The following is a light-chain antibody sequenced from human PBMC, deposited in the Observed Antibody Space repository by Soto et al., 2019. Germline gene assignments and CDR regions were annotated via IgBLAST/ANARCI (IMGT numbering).Light chain of an antibody. V-gene: IGLV1-44*01. CDR3: ATWDDSLNALYVV. CDR1: NSNIGVNT. J-gene: IGLJ2*01. CDR2: KNN. Sequence: QSVLTQPPSVSGAPGQRVTISCSGSNSNIGVNTVNWYQHLPGMAPKLLMYKNNQRPSGVPDRFAGSKSGTSASLAISGLQAEDEADYYCATWDDSLNALYVVFGGGTKVTVL.